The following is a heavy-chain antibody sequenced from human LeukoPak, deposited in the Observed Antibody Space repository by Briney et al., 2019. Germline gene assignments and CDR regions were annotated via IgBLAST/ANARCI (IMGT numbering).Heavy chain of an antibody. Sequence: SETLSLTCAVYGGSFSSGGYYWSWIRQHPGKGLEWIGYIYYSGSTYYNPSLKSRVTISVDTSKNQFSLKLSSVTAADTAVYYCARAALGVAEFQRWGQGTLVTVSS. D-gene: IGHD2-15*01. CDR2: IYYSGST. J-gene: IGHJ1*01. CDR3: ARAALGVAEFQR. CDR1: GGSFSSGGYY. V-gene: IGHV4-31*11.